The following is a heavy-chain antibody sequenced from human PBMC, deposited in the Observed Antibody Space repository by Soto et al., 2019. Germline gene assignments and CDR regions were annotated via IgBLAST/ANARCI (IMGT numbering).Heavy chain of an antibody. CDR3: AREASSSWHYYYYYGMDV. J-gene: IGHJ6*02. CDR1: GGSISSYY. Sequence: QVQLQESGPGLVKPSETLSLTCTVSGGSISSYYWSWIRQPPGQGLEWIGYIYYSGSTNYNPSLQSRVTISVDTSKNQFSLKLSSVTAADTAVYYCAREASSSWHYYYYYGMDVWGQGTTVTVSS. V-gene: IGHV4-59*01. CDR2: IYYSGST. D-gene: IGHD6-13*01.